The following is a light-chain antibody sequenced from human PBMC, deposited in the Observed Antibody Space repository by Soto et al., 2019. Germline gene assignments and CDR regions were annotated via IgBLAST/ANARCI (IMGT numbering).Light chain of an antibody. Sequence: QSALTLPASVSGSPGQSITISCTGTSSDVGAYNYVCWYQQYPGKAPKLMIYDVSTRSSGVSNRFSGSKSGNTASLTISGLQAEDEADYYCSSYTRSPSYVFGPGTKVTVL. J-gene: IGLJ1*01. CDR3: SSYTRSPSYV. V-gene: IGLV2-14*03. CDR1: SSDVGAYNY. CDR2: DVS.